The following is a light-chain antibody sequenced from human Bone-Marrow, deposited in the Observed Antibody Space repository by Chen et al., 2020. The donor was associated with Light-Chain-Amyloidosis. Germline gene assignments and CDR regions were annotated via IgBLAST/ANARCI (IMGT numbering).Light chain of an antibody. V-gene: IGKV3-15*01. Sequence: EIVMTQSPATLSVSPGERATLPCRASQSVSSNLAWYQQKPGQAPRLLIYGASTRATGIPARFSGSGSGTEFTLTISSLQSEDFAVYFCQQYNNWPPWTFDQGTKVEIK. J-gene: IGKJ1*01. CDR3: QQYNNWPPWT. CDR2: GAS. CDR1: QSVSSN.